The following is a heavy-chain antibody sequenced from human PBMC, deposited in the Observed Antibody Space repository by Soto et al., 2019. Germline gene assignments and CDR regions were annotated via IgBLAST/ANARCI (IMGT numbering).Heavy chain of an antibody. V-gene: IGHV3-30*18. CDR3: AKDLRTTISDYGMDV. J-gene: IGHJ6*02. Sequence: QVQLVESGGGVVQPGGSLRLTCVASGFTFGSHGMHWVRQAPGKGLEWVAVISYDETNEYYVDSMKGRFTISRDNSKSTLYLQMNRLRPEDTAVYKCAKDLRTTISDYGMDVWGQGTTVTVSS. CDR2: ISYDETNE. CDR1: GFTFGSHG. D-gene: IGHD2-21*01.